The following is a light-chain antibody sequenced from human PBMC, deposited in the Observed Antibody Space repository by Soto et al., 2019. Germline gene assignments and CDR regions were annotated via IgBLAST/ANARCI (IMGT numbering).Light chain of an antibody. CDR1: QSVSNNY. V-gene: IGKV3-20*01. J-gene: IGKJ2*01. Sequence: EIVLTQSPGTLSLSPGERATLSCRASQSVSNNYLAWYQQKPGQAPRLLIYGASSRATGIPDRFSGSGSGPDFTLTSRRLEADDAAVYCWQQYGSSLTLRRGNKLEI. CDR3: QQYGSSLT. CDR2: GAS.